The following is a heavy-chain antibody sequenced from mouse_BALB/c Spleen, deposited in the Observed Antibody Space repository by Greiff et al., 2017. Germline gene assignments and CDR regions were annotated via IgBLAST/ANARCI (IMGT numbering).Heavy chain of an antibody. Sequence: EVHLVESGGGLVKPGGSLKLSCAASGFTFSSYAMSWVRQTPEKRLEWVASISSGGSTYYPDSVKGRFTITRDNARNILYLQMSSLRSEDTAMYYCAREYYGSSWFAYWGQGTLVTVSA. V-gene: IGHV5-6-5*01. D-gene: IGHD1-1*01. CDR1: GFTFSSYA. CDR2: ISSGGST. J-gene: IGHJ3*01. CDR3: AREYYGSSWFAY.